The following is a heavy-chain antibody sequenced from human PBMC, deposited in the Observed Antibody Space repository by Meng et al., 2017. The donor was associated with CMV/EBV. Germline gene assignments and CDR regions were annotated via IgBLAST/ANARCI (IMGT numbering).Heavy chain of an antibody. CDR2: IRYDGSNK. CDR3: ARAAGSLLRYYFDY. D-gene: IGHD3-10*01. CDR1: GFTFSSYG. V-gene: IGHV3-30*02. Sequence: GESLKISCAASGFTFSSYGMHWVRQAPGKGLEWVAFIRYDGSNKYYADSVKGRFTISRDNAKNSLYLQMNSLRAEDTAVYYCARAAGSLLRYYFDYWGQGTLVTVSS. J-gene: IGHJ4*02.